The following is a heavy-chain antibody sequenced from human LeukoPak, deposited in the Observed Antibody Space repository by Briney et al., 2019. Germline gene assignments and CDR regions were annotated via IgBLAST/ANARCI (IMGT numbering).Heavy chain of an antibody. D-gene: IGHD2-21*01. CDR2: IWNDGSDK. V-gene: IGHV3-33*01. Sequence: GGSLRLSCAASGFTFSSYGMHWVRQAPGKGLEWVAVIWNDGSDKYYGDSVKGRFTVSRDNSKNTLYLQMDSLRVEDTAVYYCARGCGGTPGCYIIDNWGQGTLVTVSS. J-gene: IGHJ4*02. CDR3: ARGCGGTPGCYIIDN. CDR1: GFTFSSYG.